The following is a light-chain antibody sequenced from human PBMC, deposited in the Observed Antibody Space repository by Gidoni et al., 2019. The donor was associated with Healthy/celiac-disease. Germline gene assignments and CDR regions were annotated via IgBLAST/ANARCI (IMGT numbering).Light chain of an antibody. V-gene: IGKV3-15*01. Sequence: EIVLTQSPATLSVSPGESATLSCRASQSVSSNLAWYQQKPGQAPRLLIYGASTRATGIPARFSGSGSGTEFTLTISSLQYEDFAVYYCQQYNNWPPRTFGQGTKVEIK. J-gene: IGKJ1*01. CDR2: GAS. CDR3: QQYNNWPPRT. CDR1: QSVSSN.